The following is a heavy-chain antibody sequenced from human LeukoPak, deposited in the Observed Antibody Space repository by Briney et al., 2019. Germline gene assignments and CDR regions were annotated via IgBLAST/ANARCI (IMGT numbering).Heavy chain of an antibody. CDR2: ISSSGSTI. CDR1: GFTFSSYE. V-gene: IGHV3-48*03. J-gene: IGHJ4*02. D-gene: IGHD3-10*01. CDR3: ARVRMVRGVRPSDY. Sequence: GGSLRLSCAASGFTFSSYEMNWVRQAPGKGLEWVSYISSSGSTIYYADSVKGRFTISRDNAKNSLYLQMNSLRAEDTAVYYCARVRMVRGVRPSDYWGQGTLVTVSS.